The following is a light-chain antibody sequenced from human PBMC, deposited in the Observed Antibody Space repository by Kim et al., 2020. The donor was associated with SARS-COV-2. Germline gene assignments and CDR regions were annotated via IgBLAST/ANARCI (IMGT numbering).Light chain of an antibody. V-gene: IGKV3-15*01. J-gene: IGKJ4*01. CDR1: QSVRGN. CDR3: QQYNDWPLT. CDR2: DTT. Sequence: VSPGERVTLSGRASQSVRGNLAWYRQKPGQVPRLVMYDTTARATGISDRFSGRGSGTEFTLTISSLQSEDFAVYYCQQYNDWPLTFGGGTKVDIK.